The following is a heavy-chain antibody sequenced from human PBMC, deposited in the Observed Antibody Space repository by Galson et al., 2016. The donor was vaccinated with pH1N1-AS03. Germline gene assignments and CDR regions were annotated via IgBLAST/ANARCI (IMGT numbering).Heavy chain of an antibody. CDR1: GFSFSANW. D-gene: IGHD2-2*02. CDR2: IKRDGSVK. Sequence: SLRLSCAASGFSFSANWMSWVRQAPGKGLEWVANIKRDGSVKTYVDSVEGRFAISRDNANNSLFLQMNSLTPGDTAVYFCVRATGSFCSRSSCFTYFEYWGLGTLVTVSS. CDR3: VRATGSFCSRSSCFTYFEY. V-gene: IGHV3-7*01. J-gene: IGHJ4*02.